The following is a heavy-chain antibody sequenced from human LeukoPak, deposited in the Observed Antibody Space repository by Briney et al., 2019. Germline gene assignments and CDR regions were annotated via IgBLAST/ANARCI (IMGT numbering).Heavy chain of an antibody. Sequence: ASVKVSCKASGYTFTDYYMHWVRQAPGQGLEWMGWIHRNSGDTKSAQRFQGRVTMTRDTPISTAYMELTRLTSDDTAVYYCASYYGHYTRNWMDTWGQGTLVTVSS. CDR1: GYTFTDYY. D-gene: IGHD4-17*01. CDR3: ASYYGHYTRNWMDT. V-gene: IGHV1-2*02. J-gene: IGHJ5*02. CDR2: IHRNSGDT.